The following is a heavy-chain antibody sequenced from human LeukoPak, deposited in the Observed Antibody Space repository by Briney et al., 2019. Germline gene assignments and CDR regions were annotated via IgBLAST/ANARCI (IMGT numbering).Heavy chain of an antibody. CDR1: GFTFSSYG. D-gene: IGHD6-13*01. V-gene: IGHV3-33*01. Sequence: GGSLRLSCAASGFTFSSYGMHWVRQAPGKGLEWVAVIWYDGSNKYYADSVKGRFTISRDNSKNTLYLQMNSLRAEDTAVYYCAASPRRQLDNFDYWGQGTLVTVSS. J-gene: IGHJ4*02. CDR3: AASPRRQLDNFDY. CDR2: IWYDGSNK.